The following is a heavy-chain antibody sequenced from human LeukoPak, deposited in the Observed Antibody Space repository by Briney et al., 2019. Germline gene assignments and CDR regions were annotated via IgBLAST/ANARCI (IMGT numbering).Heavy chain of an antibody. Sequence: PWASVKVSCKASGYTFTSYDINWVRQATGQGLEWMGWMNPNSGNTGYAQKFQGRVTITRNTSISTAYMELSSLRSDDTAVYYCARGGLPVYYYYMDVWGKGTTVTISS. CDR2: MNPNSGNT. V-gene: IGHV1-8*03. CDR1: GYTFTSYD. J-gene: IGHJ6*03. CDR3: ARGGLPVYYYYMDV.